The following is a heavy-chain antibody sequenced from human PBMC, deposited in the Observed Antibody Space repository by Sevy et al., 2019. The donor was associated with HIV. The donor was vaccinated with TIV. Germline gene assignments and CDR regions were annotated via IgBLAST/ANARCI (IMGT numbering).Heavy chain of an antibody. Sequence: ASVKVSCKASGYTFTTYPIGWVRQAPGQGLEWMGWISTYSGETRDAQKFQGRTTMTTDTSTSTAYLELRSLRSDDTAVYYCGGDSDGSGQYYADYFDYWGQGTLVTVSS. J-gene: IGHJ4*02. CDR1: GYTFTTYP. D-gene: IGHD3-22*01. V-gene: IGHV1-18*01. CDR3: GGDSDGSGQYYADYFDY. CDR2: ISTYSGET.